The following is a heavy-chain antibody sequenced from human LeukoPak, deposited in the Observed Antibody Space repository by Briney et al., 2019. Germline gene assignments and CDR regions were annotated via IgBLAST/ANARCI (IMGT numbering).Heavy chain of an antibody. CDR2: IYYSGST. V-gene: IGHV4-59*08. J-gene: IGHJ4*02. CDR3: ASLGYCSSTSCPQFDY. D-gene: IGHD2-2*01. CDR1: GGSISSYY. Sequence: SETLSLTCTVSGGSISSYYWSWIRQPPGKGLEWIGYIYYSGSTNYNPSLKSRVTISVDTSKNQFSLKLSSVTAADTAVYYCASLGYCSSTSCPQFDYWGQGTPVTVSS.